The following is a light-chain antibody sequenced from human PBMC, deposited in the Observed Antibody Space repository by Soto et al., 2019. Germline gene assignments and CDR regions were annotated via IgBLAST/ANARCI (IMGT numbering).Light chain of an antibody. Sequence: QSALTQPASVSGSPGQSITISCTGTSSDVGSYNLVSWYQQHPGKAPKLMIYEGSKRPSGISNRFSGTKSGNTASLTISGLKAEDEDEYYCCSYADSSRIYVFGSGTKVTVL. J-gene: IGLJ1*01. CDR1: SSDVGSYNL. CDR3: CSYADSSRIYV. CDR2: EGS. V-gene: IGLV2-23*01.